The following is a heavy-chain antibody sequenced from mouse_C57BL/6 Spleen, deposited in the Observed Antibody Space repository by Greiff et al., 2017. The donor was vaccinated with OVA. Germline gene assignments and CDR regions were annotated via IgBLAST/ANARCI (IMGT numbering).Heavy chain of an antibody. CDR1: GYTFTEYT. Sequence: QVQLQQSGAELVKPGASVKLSCKASGYTFTEYTIHWVKQRSGQGLEWIGWFYPGSGSIKYNEKFKDKATLTADKSSSTVYMELSRLTSEDSAVYFCARHEDDGNYVRYYAMDYWGQGTSVTVSS. D-gene: IGHD2-1*01. J-gene: IGHJ4*01. CDR2: FYPGSGSI. V-gene: IGHV1-62-2*01. CDR3: ARHEDDGNYVRYYAMDY.